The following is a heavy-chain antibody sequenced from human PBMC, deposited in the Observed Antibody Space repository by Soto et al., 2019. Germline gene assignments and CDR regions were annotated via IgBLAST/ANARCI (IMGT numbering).Heavy chain of an antibody. D-gene: IGHD3-9*01. CDR2: IYSGGST. CDR3: AGEGSGHDILTGYPAPGY. J-gene: IGHJ4*02. CDR1: GFTVSSNY. Sequence: GSLRLSCAASGFTVSSNYMSWVRQAPGKGLEWVSVIYSGGSTYYADSVKGRFTISRHNSKNTLYLQMNSLRAEDTAVYYCAGEGSGHDILTGYPAPGYWGQGTLVTVSS. V-gene: IGHV3-53*04.